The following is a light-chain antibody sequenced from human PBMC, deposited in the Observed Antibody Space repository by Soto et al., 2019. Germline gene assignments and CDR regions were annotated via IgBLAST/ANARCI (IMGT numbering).Light chain of an antibody. J-gene: IGKJ4*01. CDR2: AAS. CDR1: QSISSY. CDR3: QQSYSTPPT. V-gene: IGKV1-39*01. Sequence: DIQMTQSPSSLSASVGDRVTITCRASQSISSYLNWYQQKPWKAPNLLIYAASSLQSGVPSRFSGSVSGTDFTLSISSLQPEDVATYYCQQSYSTPPTFGGGTKVEIK.